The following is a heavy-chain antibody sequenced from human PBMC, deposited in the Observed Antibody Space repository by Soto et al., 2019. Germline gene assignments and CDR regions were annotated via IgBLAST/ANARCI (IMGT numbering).Heavy chain of an antibody. CDR2: IYWNDDK. CDR3: AHRHELGSFDI. J-gene: IGHJ3*02. CDR1: WFSLSTRAVG. Sequence: GXTLVTATQILTXTCTFSWFSLSTRAVGVVWSRQPPGKALEWLALIYWNDDKRYSQSLKNRLTITKENSKTHVDLTMTKLDAVDTATYYCAHRHELGSFDIWGQGTKATVS. D-gene: IGHD6-6*01. V-gene: IGHV2-5*01.